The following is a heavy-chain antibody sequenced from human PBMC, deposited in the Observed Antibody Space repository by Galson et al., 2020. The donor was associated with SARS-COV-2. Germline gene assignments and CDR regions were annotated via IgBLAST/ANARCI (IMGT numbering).Heavy chain of an antibody. D-gene: IGHD3-10*01. V-gene: IGHV3-73*01. CDR2: IRSKANSYAT. CDR3: TTKRSGFGELEDV. J-gene: IGHJ6*04. Sequence: GGSLRLSCAASGFTFSGSAMHWVRQASGKGLEWVGRIRSKANSYATAYAASVKGRFTISRDDSKNTAYLQMNSLKTEDTAVYYCTTKRSGFGELEDVWGKGTTVTVSS. CDR1: GFTFSGSA.